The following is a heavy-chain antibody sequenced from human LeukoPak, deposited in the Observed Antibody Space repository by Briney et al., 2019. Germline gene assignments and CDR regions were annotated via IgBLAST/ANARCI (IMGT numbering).Heavy chain of an antibody. CDR1: GFTFSSYS. CDR3: AREVYGGNEYYFDY. Sequence: AGGSLRLSCAASGFTFSSYSMNWVRQAPGKGLEWVSSISSSSSYIYYADSVKGRFTISRDNAKNSLYLQMNGLRGEDTAVYYCAREVYGGNEYYFDYWGQGTLVTVSS. D-gene: IGHD4-23*01. CDR2: ISSSSSYI. J-gene: IGHJ4*02. V-gene: IGHV3-21*01.